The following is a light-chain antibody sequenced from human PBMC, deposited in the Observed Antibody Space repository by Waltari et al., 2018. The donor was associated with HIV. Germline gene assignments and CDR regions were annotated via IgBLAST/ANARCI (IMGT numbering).Light chain of an antibody. CDR1: QSLVHSDANTY. CDR3: MQTSQQPT. Sequence: DIVMNQTPLPSPVTLGQPASIPCRSSQSLVHSDANTYSRWLHQRPGQPQRLRIDKIYNRFSGGRDRLRRSVAETEFTVKSTRGEAEVVGIYDCMQTSQQPTFGQGTQLEIK. CDR2: KIY. J-gene: IGKJ2*01. V-gene: IGKV2-24*01.